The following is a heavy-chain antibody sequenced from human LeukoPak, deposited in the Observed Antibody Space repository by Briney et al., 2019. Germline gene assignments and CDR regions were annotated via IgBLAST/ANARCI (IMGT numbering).Heavy chain of an antibody. Sequence: SETLSLTCTVPGGSISSSSYYWGWIRQPPGKGLEWIGSIYYSGSAYYNPSLKSRVTISVDTSKSQFSLKLSSVTAADTAVYYCARGSGYYYVDFDYWGQGTLVTVSS. CDR1: GGSISSSSYY. CDR3: ARGSGYYYVDFDY. CDR2: IYYSGSA. V-gene: IGHV4-39*01. J-gene: IGHJ4*02. D-gene: IGHD3-22*01.